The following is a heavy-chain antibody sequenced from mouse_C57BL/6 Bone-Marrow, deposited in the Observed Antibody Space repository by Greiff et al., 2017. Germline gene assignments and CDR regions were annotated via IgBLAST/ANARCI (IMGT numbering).Heavy chain of an antibody. Sequence: AQLQQSGPELVKPGASVKISCKASGYAFSSSWMNWVKQRPGKGLEWIGRIYPGDGDTNYNGKFKGKATLTADKSSSTAYMQLSSLTSEDSAVYFCARDWDVGRFAYWGQGTLVTVSA. CDR3: ARDWDVGRFAY. D-gene: IGHD4-1*01. CDR1: GYAFSSSW. CDR2: IYPGDGDT. J-gene: IGHJ3*01. V-gene: IGHV1-82*01.